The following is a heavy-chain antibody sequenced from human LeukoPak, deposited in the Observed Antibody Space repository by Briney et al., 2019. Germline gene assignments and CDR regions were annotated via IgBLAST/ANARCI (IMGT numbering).Heavy chain of an antibody. CDR3: AKGSYYDSSGYYYFDS. Sequence: GGSLRLSCAASGFTFSSYAMNWVRQAPGKGLEWVSGISGGGGRTYYTDSVKGRFTISRDNSKNSLYLQMNSPRAEDTAAYYCAKGSYYDSSGYYYFDSWAREPWSPSPQ. D-gene: IGHD3-22*01. J-gene: IGHJ4*02. V-gene: IGHV3-23*01. CDR2: ISGGGGRT. CDR1: GFTFSSYA.